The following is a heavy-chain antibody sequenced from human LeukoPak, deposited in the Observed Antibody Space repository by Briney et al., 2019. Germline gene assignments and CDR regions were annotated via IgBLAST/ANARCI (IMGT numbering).Heavy chain of an antibody. CDR2: IYTSGST. CDR3: ATRIVGASNTGAFDI. D-gene: IGHD1-26*01. V-gene: IGHV4-4*07. J-gene: IGHJ3*02. CDR1: GGFISSYY. Sequence: PSETLSLTCTVSGGFISSYYWSWIRQPAGKGLEWIGRIYTSGSTNYNPSLKSRVTMSVDTSKNQFSLKLSSVTAADTAVYYCATRIVGASNTGAFDIWGQGTMVTVSS.